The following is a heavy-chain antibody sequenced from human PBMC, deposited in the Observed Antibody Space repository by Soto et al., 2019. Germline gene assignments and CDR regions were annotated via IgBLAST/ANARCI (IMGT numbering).Heavy chain of an antibody. D-gene: IGHD6-13*01. CDR2: ISGSGGST. J-gene: IGHJ6*02. V-gene: IGHV3-23*01. Sequence: GGSLGLSCAASGFTFSSYAMSWVRQAPGKGLEWVSAISGSGGSTYYADSVKGRFTISRDNSKNTLYLQMNSLRAEDTAVYYCARSSSWGANYYYYYGMDVWGQGTTVTVSS. CDR1: GFTFSSYA. CDR3: ARSSSWGANYYYYYGMDV.